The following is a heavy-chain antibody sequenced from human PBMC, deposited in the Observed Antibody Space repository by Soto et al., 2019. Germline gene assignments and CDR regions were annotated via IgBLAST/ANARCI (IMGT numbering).Heavy chain of an antibody. CDR3: ARVAVVVSPYFDY. CDR1: GGSISSGDYY. J-gene: IGHJ4*02. CDR2: IYYSGST. D-gene: IGHD2-21*01. Sequence: SQTLSLTCTVSGGSISSGDYYWSWIRQPPGKGLEWIGYIYYSGSTYYNPSLKSRVTISVDTSKNQFSLKLSSVTAADTAVYYCARVAVVVSPYFDYWGQGTLVTVSS. V-gene: IGHV4-30-4*01.